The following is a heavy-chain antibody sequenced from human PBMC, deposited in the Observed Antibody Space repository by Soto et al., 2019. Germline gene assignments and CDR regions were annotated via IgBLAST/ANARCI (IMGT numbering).Heavy chain of an antibody. CDR2: ISNDGGTQ. CDR1: TLTVSLYG. J-gene: IGHJ5*01. CDR3: ARDIWSGNYKWFDS. Sequence: PGGSLRLSCAASTLTVSLYGIQWVRQAPGKGLDWVAFISNDGGTQYYADSVKGRFSISRDNSMNTVDLHMNSLRAEDTAIYYCARDIWSGNYKWFDSWAREPWSPSPQ. D-gene: IGHD3-3*01. V-gene: IGHV3-30*03.